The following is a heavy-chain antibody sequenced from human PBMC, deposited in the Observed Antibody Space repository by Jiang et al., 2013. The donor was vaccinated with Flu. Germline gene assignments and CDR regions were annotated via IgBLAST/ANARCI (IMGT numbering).Heavy chain of an antibody. Sequence: SGAEVKKPGSSVKVSCEASGGTFSGYTVSWVRQHPRQGLEWMGKSIPIFGTTNYAQEFQGRVTITADKSTSTVYMELNSLRSEDTAVYYCARANLYYDTSGYEPERAYYFDSWGPGEPWYTVSA. D-gene: IGHD3-22*01. V-gene: IGHV1-69*06. CDR1: GGTFSGYT. CDR2: SIPIFGTT. J-gene: IGHJ4*01. CDR3: ARANLYYDTSGYEPERAYYFDS.